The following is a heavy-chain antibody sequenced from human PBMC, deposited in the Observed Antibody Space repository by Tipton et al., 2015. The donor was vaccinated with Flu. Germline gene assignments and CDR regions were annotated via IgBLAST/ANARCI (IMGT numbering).Heavy chain of an antibody. Sequence: TLSLTCTVSGGSISSSSYYWGWIRQPPGKGLEWIGSIYYSGSTYYNPSLKSRVTISVDTSKNQFSLKLSSVTAADTAVYYCARTYCGGDCPSGSWFDPWGQGTLVTVSS. CDR3: ARTYCGGDCPSGSWFDP. J-gene: IGHJ5*02. CDR2: IYYSGST. D-gene: IGHD2-21*01. CDR1: GGSISSSSYY. V-gene: IGHV4-39*01.